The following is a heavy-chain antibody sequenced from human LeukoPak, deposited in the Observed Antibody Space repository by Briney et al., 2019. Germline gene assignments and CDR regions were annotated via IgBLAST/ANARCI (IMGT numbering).Heavy chain of an antibody. D-gene: IGHD3-10*01. CDR3: ARASGSSAVPFDY. CDR2: IAPSSGTT. CDR1: GYTFTSNY. J-gene: IGHJ4*02. V-gene: IGHV1-46*01. Sequence: ASVEVSCKASGYTFTSNYMHWVRQAPGQGLEWMGVIAPSSGTTSYAQKFQGRVTMTRDTSTSTLYMELSSLTSEDTAVYYCARASGSSAVPFDYWGQGTLVTVSS.